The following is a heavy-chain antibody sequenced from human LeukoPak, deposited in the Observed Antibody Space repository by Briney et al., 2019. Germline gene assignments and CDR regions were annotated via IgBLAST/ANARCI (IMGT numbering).Heavy chain of an antibody. CDR3: AKVGLFAAAPDV. V-gene: IGHV3-30*02. Sequence: PGGSLRLSCAASGFTFSIYGMHWVRQAPGKGLEWVAFIRYDGSNKYYADSVKGRFTISRDNSKNTLYLQMNSLRVEDTAVYYCAKVGLFAAAPDVWGQGTLVTVSS. J-gene: IGHJ4*02. CDR2: IRYDGSNK. CDR1: GFTFSIYG. D-gene: IGHD6-13*01.